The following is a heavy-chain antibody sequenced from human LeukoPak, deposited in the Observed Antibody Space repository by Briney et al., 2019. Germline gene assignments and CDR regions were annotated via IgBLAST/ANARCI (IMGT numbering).Heavy chain of an antibody. Sequence: SETLSLTCTVSGGSISSYYWSWIRQPAGKGLEWIGRIYTSGSTNYNPSLKSRVTMSVDTSKNQFSLKLSSVTAADTAVYYCARRDAYDSSGYYYGDDAFDIWGQGTMVTVSS. V-gene: IGHV4-4*07. D-gene: IGHD3-22*01. CDR3: ARRDAYDSSGYYYGDDAFDI. J-gene: IGHJ3*02. CDR2: IYTSGST. CDR1: GGSISSYY.